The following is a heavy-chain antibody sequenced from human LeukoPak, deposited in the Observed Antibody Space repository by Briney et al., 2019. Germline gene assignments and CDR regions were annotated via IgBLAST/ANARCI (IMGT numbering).Heavy chain of an antibody. D-gene: IGHD1-26*01. CDR1: GFTFSNAW. Sequence: GGSLRLSCAASGFTFSNAWMSWVRQAPGKGMEWVGRIKSKTDGGTTDYAAPVKGRFTISRDDSKNTLYLQMNSLKTEDTAVYYCTTSPFMGSFDPWGQGTLVTVSS. CDR3: TTSPFMGSFDP. J-gene: IGHJ5*02. CDR2: IKSKTDGGTT. V-gene: IGHV3-15*01.